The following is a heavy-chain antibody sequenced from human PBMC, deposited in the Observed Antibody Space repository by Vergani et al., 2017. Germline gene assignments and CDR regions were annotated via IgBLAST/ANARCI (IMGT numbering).Heavy chain of an antibody. J-gene: IGHJ4*02. CDR1: GFTFSSYV. CDR3: AKGVAGRLVDY. CDR2: ISGSGGTT. Sequence: EVQLLESGGGLVQPGGSLRLSCAASGFTFSSYVMSWVRQAPGKGLEWVSVISGSGGTTYYTDSVKGRFTISRDNSKNTLYLQMNNLRAEDTAVYYCAKGVAGRLVDYWGQGTLVTVSS. V-gene: IGHV3-23*01. D-gene: IGHD6-6*01.